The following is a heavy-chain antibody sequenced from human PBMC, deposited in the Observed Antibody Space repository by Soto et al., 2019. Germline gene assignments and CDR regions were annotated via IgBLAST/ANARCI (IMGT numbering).Heavy chain of an antibody. J-gene: IGHJ4*02. CDR2: LSDSGGSI. CDR3: SKVSSSWYAGFFDL. Sequence: EVQLLESGGGLVQPGGSLRLSCTASGFTFSRHAMTWVRQAPGKGLEWVSGLSDSGGSIYYADSVKGRFTISRDNSMTTLYLQMNTLRAEDTAIYYGSKVSSSWYAGFFDLWGQGTLVTVSS. V-gene: IGHV3-23*01. D-gene: IGHD6-13*01. CDR1: GFTFSRHA.